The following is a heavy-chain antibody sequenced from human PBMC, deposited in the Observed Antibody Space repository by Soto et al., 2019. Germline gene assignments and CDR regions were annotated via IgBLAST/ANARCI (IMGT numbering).Heavy chain of an antibody. CDR2: LHSGGDT. CDR1: GIPVSSNY. J-gene: IGHJ6*02. V-gene: IGHV3-53*04. Sequence: EVQLVESGGGLVQPGGSLRLSCVASGIPVSSNYMTWVRQAPGKGLEWVSVLHSGGDTYYANSVKGRFTISRHDSTNTLLLQMNSVTAEDTAVYYCARDGPYYYASRMDVWGQGTTVTVSS. D-gene: IGHD3-10*01. CDR3: ARDGPYYYASRMDV.